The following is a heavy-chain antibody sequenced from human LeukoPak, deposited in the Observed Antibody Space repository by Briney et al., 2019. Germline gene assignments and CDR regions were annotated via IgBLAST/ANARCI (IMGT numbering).Heavy chain of an antibody. J-gene: IGHJ4*02. CDR2: IYSGGTT. Sequence: GGSLRLSCAVSGFTVSRNYMSWVRQAPGNGLEWVSLIYSGGTTYYADSVKGRFTISRDNSKNTLYLQMNSLRAEDTAVYYCARRAGGYSHPYDYWGQGILVTVSS. CDR1: GFTVSRNY. D-gene: IGHD4-23*01. CDR3: ARRAGGYSHPYDY. V-gene: IGHV3-53*01.